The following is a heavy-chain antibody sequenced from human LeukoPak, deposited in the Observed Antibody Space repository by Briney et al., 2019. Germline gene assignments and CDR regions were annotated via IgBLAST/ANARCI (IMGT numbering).Heavy chain of an antibody. V-gene: IGHV4-59*08. Sequence: PSETLALICSVSGGSISSYYWSWIRQPPGKGLEWIGYIYYSGSTNYNPSLKSRVTISVDTSKNQFSLKLSSVTAADTAVYYCARWSDEMTVVTPLAFDIWGQGTMVTVSS. D-gene: IGHD4-23*01. CDR1: GGSISSYY. J-gene: IGHJ3*02. CDR2: IYYSGST. CDR3: ARWSDEMTVVTPLAFDI.